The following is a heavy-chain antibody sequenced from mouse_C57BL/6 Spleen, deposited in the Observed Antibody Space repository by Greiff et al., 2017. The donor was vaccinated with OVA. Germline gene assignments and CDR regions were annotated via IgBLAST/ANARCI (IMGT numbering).Heavy chain of an antibody. CDR3: ASGGYSWFAY. J-gene: IGHJ3*01. Sequence: LVEPGASVKISCKASGYAFSSSWMNWVKQRPGKGLEWIGRIYPGDGDTNYNGKFKGKATLTADKSSSTAYMQLSSLTSEDSAVYFCASGGYSWFAYWGQGTLVTVSA. CDR1: GYAFSSSW. CDR2: IYPGDGDT. V-gene: IGHV1-82*01. D-gene: IGHD2-3*01.